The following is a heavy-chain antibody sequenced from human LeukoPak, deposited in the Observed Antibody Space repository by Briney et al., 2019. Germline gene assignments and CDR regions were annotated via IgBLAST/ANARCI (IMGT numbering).Heavy chain of an antibody. J-gene: IGHJ5*02. CDR2: VYSDGGT. Sequence: GGSLRLSCAASGFTVSSNYMSWVRQAPGKGLEWVSFVYSDGGTYYAGSVKGRFTISRESSKNALPLPLTSLRAEDTAVYYCARAGLHCTVTICYPNWFDPWGQGTLVTVSS. D-gene: IGHD2-2*01. CDR1: GFTVSSNY. CDR3: ARAGLHCTVTICYPNWFDP. V-gene: IGHV3-53*01.